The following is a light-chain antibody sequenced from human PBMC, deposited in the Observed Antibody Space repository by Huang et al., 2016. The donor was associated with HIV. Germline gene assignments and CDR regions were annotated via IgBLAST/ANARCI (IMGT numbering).Light chain of an antibody. V-gene: IGKV3-15*01. CDR1: QGVSRN. Sequence: EIVVTQSPATLSVSPGETATLTCRASQGVSRNLAWYQQKPGQAPGLLIYGASTRATGIPARLSGGGLETEFALTIRSLHSEDFALYYCQYYNKWPPTWTFGQGTKVEI. J-gene: IGKJ1*01. CDR2: GAS. CDR3: QYYNKWPPTWT.